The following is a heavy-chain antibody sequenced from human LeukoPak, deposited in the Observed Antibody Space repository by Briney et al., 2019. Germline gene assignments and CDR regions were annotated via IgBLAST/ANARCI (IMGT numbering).Heavy chain of an antibody. CDR1: GFSFSNYA. CDR2: FTSGGSI. J-gene: IGHJ4*02. CDR3: ARGSIRGDGYNSAFDY. Sequence: PGGSLRLSCAASGFSFSNYAMTWVRQAPGKGLEWVSGFTSGGSIYYADSVKGRFTISRDNSKNTLYLQMNSLRSDDTALYYCARGSIRGDGYNSAFDYWGQGTLVTVSS. V-gene: IGHV3-23*01. D-gene: IGHD5-24*01.